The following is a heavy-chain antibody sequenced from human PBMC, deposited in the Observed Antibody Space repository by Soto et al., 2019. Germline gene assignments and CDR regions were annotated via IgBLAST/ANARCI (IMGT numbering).Heavy chain of an antibody. J-gene: IGHJ4*02. Sequence: EVQLVESGGGLVQPGGSLRLSCAASEFTFSSFWMSWVRQAPGKGLEWVANIKEDGSVRNYVDSVKGRFTISRDNAKNSLILQMNSLRVDDTAVYYCARGYSYGQGGYFDYWGQGTLVTVSS. V-gene: IGHV3-7*01. CDR2: IKEDGSVR. CDR1: EFTFSSFW. D-gene: IGHD5-18*01. CDR3: ARGYSYGQGGYFDY.